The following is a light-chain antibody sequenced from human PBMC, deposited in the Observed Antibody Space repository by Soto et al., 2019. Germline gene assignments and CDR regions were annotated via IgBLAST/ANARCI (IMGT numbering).Light chain of an antibody. V-gene: IGLV2-8*01. J-gene: IGLJ3*02. CDR3: SSYAASNNFYFV. CDR1: SSDVGGYND. CDR2: EVA. Sequence: QSALTQPPSASGSPGQSVTISCTGTSSDVGGYNDVSWYQQYPGRAPKLMIYEVAKRPSGVPDRFSGSKSGNTASLTVSGLQAEDEADYYCSSYAASNNFYFVFGGGTKLTV.